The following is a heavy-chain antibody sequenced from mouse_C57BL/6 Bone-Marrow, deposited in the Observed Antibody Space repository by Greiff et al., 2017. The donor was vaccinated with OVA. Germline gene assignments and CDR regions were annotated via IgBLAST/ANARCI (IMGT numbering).Heavy chain of an antibody. Sequence: QVQLKESGAELVRPGTSVKMSCKASGYTFTNYWIGWAKQRPGHGLEWIGDIYPGGGYTNYNEKFKGKATLTADKSSSTAYMQFSSLTSEDSAIYYCARSYGNQYYYAMDYWGQGTSVTVSS. CDR2: IYPGGGYT. CDR1: GYTFTNYW. J-gene: IGHJ4*01. D-gene: IGHD2-1*01. CDR3: ARSYGNQYYYAMDY. V-gene: IGHV1-63*01.